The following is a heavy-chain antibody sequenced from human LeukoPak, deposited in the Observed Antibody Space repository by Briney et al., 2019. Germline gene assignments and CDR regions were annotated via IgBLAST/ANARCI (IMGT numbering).Heavy chain of an antibody. CDR2: ISSGGDNK. CDR3: GREPSGNNYGYVDY. D-gene: IGHD5-18*01. V-gene: IGHV3-30-3*01. Sequence: GGSLRLSCAASGFTFSSYAMSWVRQAPGKGLEWVAFISSGGDNKYYADSVKGRFSISRDNPKNTLYLQMNSLSAEDAAVFYCGREPSGNNYGYVDYWGQGTQVTVSS. CDR1: GFTFSSYA. J-gene: IGHJ4*02.